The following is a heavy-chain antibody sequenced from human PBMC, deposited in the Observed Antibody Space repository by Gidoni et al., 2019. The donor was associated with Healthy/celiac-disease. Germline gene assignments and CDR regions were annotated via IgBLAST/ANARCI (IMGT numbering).Heavy chain of an antibody. J-gene: IGHJ4*02. V-gene: IGHV3-23*01. Sequence: EVQLLESGGGLLQPGGSLRLSCAASGFPFSSYAMSWVRQAPGKGLEWVSAISGSGGSTYYADSVKGRFTISRDNSKNTLYLQMNSLRAEDTAVYYCAKDLAVAGIFDYWGQGTLVTVSS. D-gene: IGHD6-19*01. CDR2: ISGSGGST. CDR3: AKDLAVAGIFDY. CDR1: GFPFSSYA.